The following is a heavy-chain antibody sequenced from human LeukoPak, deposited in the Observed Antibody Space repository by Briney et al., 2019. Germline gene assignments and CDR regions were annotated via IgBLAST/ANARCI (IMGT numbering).Heavy chain of an antibody. J-gene: IGHJ4*02. D-gene: IGHD4-17*01. CDR2: ISSSSSYI. CDR1: GFTFSSYS. CDR3: APTVTSQNRPLAY. Sequence: GGSLRLSCAASGFTFSSYSMNWVRQAPGKGLEWVSSISSSSSYIYYADSVKGRFTISRDNAKNSLYLQMNSLRAEDTAVYYCAPTVTSQNRPLAYWGQGTLVTVSS. V-gene: IGHV3-21*04.